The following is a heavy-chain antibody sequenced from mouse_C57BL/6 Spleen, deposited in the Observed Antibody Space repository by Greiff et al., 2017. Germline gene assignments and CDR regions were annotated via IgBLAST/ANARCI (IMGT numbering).Heavy chain of an antibody. CDR2: IDPSDSYT. CDR1: GYTFTSYW. CDR3: ARYAYFDY. J-gene: IGHJ2*01. V-gene: IGHV1-50*01. Sequence: QVQLQQPGAELVKPGASVKLSCKASGYTFTSYWMQWVKQRPGQGLEWIGEIDPSDSYTNYNQKFKGKATLTVDTSSSTAYMQLSSLTSEDSAVYYGARYAYFDYWGQGTTLTVSS.